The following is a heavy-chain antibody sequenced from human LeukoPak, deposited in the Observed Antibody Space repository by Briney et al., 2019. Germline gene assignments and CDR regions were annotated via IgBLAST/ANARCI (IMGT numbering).Heavy chain of an antibody. D-gene: IGHD2-8*01. CDR1: GYAFTAHY. CDR3: ARVGYCTHGVCYSMYL. CDR2: INPNSGGP. J-gene: IGHJ6*04. V-gene: IGHV1-2*02. Sequence: ASVKVSCKASGYAFTAHYIHWVRQAPGQGFEGMGWINPNSGGPNYAQKFQGRVTMTRDTSISTAYMELSRLTSDDTAIYYCARVGYCTHGVCYSMYLWGRGTTVIVSS.